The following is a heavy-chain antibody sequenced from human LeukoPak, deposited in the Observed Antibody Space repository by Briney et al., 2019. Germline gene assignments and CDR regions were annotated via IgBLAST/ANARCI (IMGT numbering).Heavy chain of an antibody. D-gene: IGHD3-22*01. Sequence: ASVKVSCKASGFTFTSSAMQWVRQARGQRLEWIGWIVVGSGNTNYAQKFQERVTITRDMSTSTSYMELSSLRSEDTAVYYCVRVNYYDSSGYYYYFDCWGQGTLVTVSS. J-gene: IGHJ4*02. CDR2: IVVGSGNT. V-gene: IGHV1-58*02. CDR1: GFTFTSSA. CDR3: VRVNYYDSSGYYYYFDC.